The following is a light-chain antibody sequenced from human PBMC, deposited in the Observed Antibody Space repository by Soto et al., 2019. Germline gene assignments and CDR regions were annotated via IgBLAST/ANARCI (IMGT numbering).Light chain of an antibody. CDR3: QTRGTGVV. V-gene: IGLV4-69*01. Sequence: QLVLTQSPSASASLGASVKLTCTLSSGHSSYAIAWHQQQPEKGPRYLMKLNSDGSHSKWDGIPDRFSGSSSGAERYLTISSLQSEDEADYYCQTRGTGVVFGGGTTLTVL. CDR2: LNSDGSH. J-gene: IGLJ2*01. CDR1: SGHSSYA.